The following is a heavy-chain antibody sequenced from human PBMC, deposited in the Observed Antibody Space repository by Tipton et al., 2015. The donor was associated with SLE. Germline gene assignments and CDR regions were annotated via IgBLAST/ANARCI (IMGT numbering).Heavy chain of an antibody. CDR1: GGSISSHY. CDR3: ASGGYGSGSHYLGGWFDP. D-gene: IGHD3-10*01. CDR2: IYTSGRT. J-gene: IGHJ5*02. Sequence: TLSLTCTVSGGSISSHYLSWIRHPPGKGLKGIGYIYTSGRTNYHPSLKSRVTISADTSKNQFSLKLSSVTAADTSVYYCASGGYGSGSHYLGGWFDPWGRGTLVTVSS. V-gene: IGHV4-4*08.